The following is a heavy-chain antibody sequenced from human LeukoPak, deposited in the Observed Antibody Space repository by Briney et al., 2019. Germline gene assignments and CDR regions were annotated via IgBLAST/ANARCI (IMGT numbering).Heavy chain of an antibody. V-gene: IGHV3-21*01. CDR3: ARGPIEAVAGINYYYYYYMDV. J-gene: IGHJ6*03. CDR1: GFTFSSYS. D-gene: IGHD6-19*01. Sequence: TGGSLRLSCAASGFTFSSYSMNWVRQAPGKGLEWVSSISSSSSYIYYADSVKGRFTISRDNAKNSLYLQMNSLRAEDTAVYYCARGPIEAVAGINYYYYYYMDVWGKGTTVTISS. CDR2: ISSSSSYI.